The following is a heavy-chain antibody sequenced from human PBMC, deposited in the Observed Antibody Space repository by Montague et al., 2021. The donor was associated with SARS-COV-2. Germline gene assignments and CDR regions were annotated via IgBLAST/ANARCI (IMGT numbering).Heavy chain of an antibody. CDR1: GFSLNTSGMC. CDR2: IDWXEYQ. D-gene: IGHD4-17*01. J-gene: IGHJ4*02. V-gene: IGHV2-70*01. Sequence: PALVKPTETLTLTCTFSGFSLNTSGMCVSWIRQPPGKALEWLALIDWXEYQYYSTSLKTRLTISKGTSKNQVVLTMTNMDPIDTATYYCARSYVDYRDSYFDYWGQGTLVTVSS. CDR3: ARSYVDYRDSYFDY.